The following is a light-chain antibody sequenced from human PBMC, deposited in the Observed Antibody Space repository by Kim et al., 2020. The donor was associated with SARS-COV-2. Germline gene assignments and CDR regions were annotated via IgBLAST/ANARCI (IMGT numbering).Light chain of an antibody. CDR3: QQYDTYSYT. CDR1: QSISSW. CDR2: KAS. V-gene: IGKV1-5*03. J-gene: IGKJ2*01. Sequence: SASMRDRVNLTWRASQSISSWLAGYQQKPGRAPKVLIYKASTLQTGVPSRFSGSGSGTEFTLTISCLQPDDFATYYCQQYDTYSYTFGQGTKLEI.